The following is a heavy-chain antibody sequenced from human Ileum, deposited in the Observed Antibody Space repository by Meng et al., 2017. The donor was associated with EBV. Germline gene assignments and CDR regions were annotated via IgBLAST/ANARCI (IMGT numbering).Heavy chain of an antibody. CDR3: ARHSGYNQGY. J-gene: IGHJ4*02. CDR2: IYYSGSP. D-gene: IGHD5-24*01. Sequence: QVQREESGLGLMKPVGTRSLLFVVFDGSISSSDWWSWVRQPPGKGLEWIGQIYYSGSPSYNPSLKSRVTMSVDKSKNQVSLNLNSVTAADTALYYCARHSGYNQGYWGQGTLVTVSS. CDR1: DGSISSSDW. V-gene: IGHV4-4*02.